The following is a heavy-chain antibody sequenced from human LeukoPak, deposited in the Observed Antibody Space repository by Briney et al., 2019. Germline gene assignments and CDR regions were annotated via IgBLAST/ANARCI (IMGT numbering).Heavy chain of an antibody. D-gene: IGHD1-26*01. CDR3: ARGSWVLLRGYYYYMDV. CDR2: IYHSGST. CDR1: GYSISSGYY. J-gene: IGHJ6*03. Sequence: SETLSLTCTVSGYSISSGYYWGWIRQPPGKGLEWIGSIYHSGSTYCNPSLKSRVTISVDTSKNQFSLKLSSVTAADTAVYYCARGSWVLLRGYYYYMDVWGKGTTVTVSS. V-gene: IGHV4-38-2*02.